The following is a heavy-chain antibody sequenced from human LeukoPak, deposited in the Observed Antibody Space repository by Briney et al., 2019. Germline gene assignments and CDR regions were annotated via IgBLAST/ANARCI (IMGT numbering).Heavy chain of an antibody. CDR2: ISSTSSAI. V-gene: IGHV3-48*04. Sequence: GGSLRLSCTASGFKFSSFSMYWARQAPGKGLEWLSYISSTSSAIYYADSVKGRFTISRDNAKNSLYLQMDSLRAEDTAIYYCARVIWSYGDSAYWGQGTLVPVSS. CDR3: ARVIWSYGDSAY. D-gene: IGHD3-16*01. J-gene: IGHJ4*02. CDR1: GFKFSSFS.